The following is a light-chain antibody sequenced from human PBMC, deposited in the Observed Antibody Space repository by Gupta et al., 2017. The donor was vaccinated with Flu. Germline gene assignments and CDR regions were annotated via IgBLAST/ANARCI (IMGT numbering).Light chain of an antibody. CDR3: SSYTSSSTDVV. Sequence: QSALTQPASVSGSPGQSITISCTGTSSDVGAYEYVSWYQQHPAKAPKLMIYEVSNRLSGVSNRFSGSKSGNTASLTISGLQTEDEADYYCSSYTSSSTDVVFGGGTKLTVL. CDR1: SSDVGAYEY. J-gene: IGLJ2*01. V-gene: IGLV2-14*01. CDR2: EVS.